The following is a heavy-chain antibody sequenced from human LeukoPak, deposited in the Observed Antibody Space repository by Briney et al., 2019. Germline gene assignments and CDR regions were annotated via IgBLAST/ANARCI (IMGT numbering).Heavy chain of an antibody. V-gene: IGHV3-23*01. CDR1: GFTFSNYA. CDR3: ATYRLSYADY. D-gene: IGHD2-2*01. J-gene: IGHJ4*02. Sequence: GGSLRLSCAASGFTFSNYAMSWVRQAPGKGLEWVSSIHYSGGSTYYADSVKGRFTVSRDNAKSSLYLQMNSLRAEDTAVYYCATYRLSYADYWGQGTLVTVSS. CDR2: IHYSGGST.